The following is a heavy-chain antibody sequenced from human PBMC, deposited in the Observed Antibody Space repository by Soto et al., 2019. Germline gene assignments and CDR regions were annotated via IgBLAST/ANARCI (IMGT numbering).Heavy chain of an antibody. D-gene: IGHD4-17*01. CDR3: AKQLGYGDYLQFDY. Sequence: GGSLRLSCAASGFTFSSYGMHWVRQAPGKGLEWVAVISYDGSNKYYADSVKGRFTISRDNSKNTLYLQMNSLRAEDTAVYYCAKQLGYGDYLQFDYSGQATLVTVSS. CDR1: GFTFSSYG. V-gene: IGHV3-30*18. CDR2: ISYDGSNK. J-gene: IGHJ4*02.